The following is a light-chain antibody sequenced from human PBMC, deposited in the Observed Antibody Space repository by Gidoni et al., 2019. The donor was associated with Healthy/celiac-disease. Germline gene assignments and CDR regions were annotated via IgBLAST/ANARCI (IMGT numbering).Light chain of an antibody. J-gene: IGKJ2*01. CDR3: QQYGVRMYT. CDR1: QSVSSSY. V-gene: IGKV3-20*01. CDR2: GAS. Sequence: EIVLTQSPGTLSLSPGERATLSCRASQSVSSSYLAWYQQKPGQAPRLLIYGASSRATGIPDRFSGSGSGTDFTLTISRLEPEDFAVYYCQQYGVRMYTFGQGTKLEIK.